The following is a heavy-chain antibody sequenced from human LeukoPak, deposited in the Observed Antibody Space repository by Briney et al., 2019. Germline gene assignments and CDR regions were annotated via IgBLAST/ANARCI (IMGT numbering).Heavy chain of an antibody. CDR1: GGSISSNY. CDR2: IHFSGSS. Sequence: SETLSLTCTVSGGSISSNYRNWIRQPAGKGLEWIGRIHFSGSSNYNPSLKSRVTMSADTSKNQFSLKLSSVTAADTALYYCARDSGNNWGGPPWAINDYYGMDVWGQGTTVTASS. V-gene: IGHV4-4*07. CDR3: ARDSGNNWGGPPWAINDYYGMDV. D-gene: IGHD1-1*01. J-gene: IGHJ6*02.